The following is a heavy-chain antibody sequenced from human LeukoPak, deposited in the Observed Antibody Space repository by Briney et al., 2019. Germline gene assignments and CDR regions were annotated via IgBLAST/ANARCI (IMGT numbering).Heavy chain of an antibody. D-gene: IGHD3-9*01. CDR3: ARTPLLRYFDWLFQYYYYYGMDV. Sequence: PGGSLRLSCAASGFPFSSYWMHWVRQAPGKGLVWVSHINTDGSSTSHADSVKGRFTISRDNAKNTLYLQMNSLRAEDTAVYYCARTPLLRYFDWLFQYYYYYGMDVWGQGTTVTVSS. J-gene: IGHJ6*02. CDR1: GFPFSSYW. CDR2: INTDGSST. V-gene: IGHV3-74*01.